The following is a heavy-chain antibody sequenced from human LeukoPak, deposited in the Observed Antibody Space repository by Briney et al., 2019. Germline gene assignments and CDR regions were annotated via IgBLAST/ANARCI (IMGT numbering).Heavy chain of an antibody. Sequence: GGSLRLSCAASGFTFSSYGMHWVRQAPGKGLEWVAVIWYDGSNKYYADSVKGRFTISRDNSKNTLYLQMNSLRAEDTAVYYCARDGRGYSCGPWAFDIWGQGTMVTVSS. D-gene: IGHD5-18*01. J-gene: IGHJ3*02. CDR1: GFTFSSYG. V-gene: IGHV3-33*01. CDR3: ARDGRGYSCGPWAFDI. CDR2: IWYDGSNK.